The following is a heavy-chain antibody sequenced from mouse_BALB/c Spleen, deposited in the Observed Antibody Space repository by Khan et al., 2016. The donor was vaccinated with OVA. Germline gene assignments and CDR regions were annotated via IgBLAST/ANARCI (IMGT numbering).Heavy chain of an antibody. CDR1: GYTFTSYW. CDR3: ANHGSSSAWLTY. V-gene: IGHV1-7*01. Sequence: VQLVESGAELAKPGASVKMSCKASGYTFTSYWMHWVKQWPGQGLEWIGYINPSTGYTEYNQRFKDKATLTADKSSSTAYMQLSSLTSEESAVYYCANHGSSSAWLTYWGQGTLVTVSA. D-gene: IGHD1-1*01. CDR2: INPSTGYT. J-gene: IGHJ3*01.